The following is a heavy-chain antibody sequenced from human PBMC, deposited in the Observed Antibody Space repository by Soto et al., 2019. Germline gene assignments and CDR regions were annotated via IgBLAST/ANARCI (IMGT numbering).Heavy chain of an antibody. D-gene: IGHD6-13*01. V-gene: IGHV1-69*13. J-gene: IGHJ6*02. CDR3: ARDSPIARMDV. CDR1: RGTFRSYA. CDR2: IIRIFSTA. Sequence: SAKVSCKASRGTFRSYAISGVRQAPGQGLEWMGGIIRIFSTANYAQKFQGRVTITADESTSTAYMELSSLRSEDTAVYYCARDSPIARMDVWGQGTTVTVSS.